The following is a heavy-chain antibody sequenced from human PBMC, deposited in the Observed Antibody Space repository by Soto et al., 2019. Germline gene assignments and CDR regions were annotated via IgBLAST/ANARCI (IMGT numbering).Heavy chain of an antibody. J-gene: IGHJ5*02. Sequence: PGGSLRLSCTASGFTFGDYAMSWFRQAPGKGLEWVGFIRSKAYGGTTEYAASVKGRFTISRDDSKSIAYLQMNSLKTEDTAVYYCTRGPGIAAGNWFDPWGQGTLVTVSS. CDR3: TRGPGIAAGNWFDP. CDR2: IRSKAYGGTT. V-gene: IGHV3-49*03. CDR1: GFTFGDYA. D-gene: IGHD6-25*01.